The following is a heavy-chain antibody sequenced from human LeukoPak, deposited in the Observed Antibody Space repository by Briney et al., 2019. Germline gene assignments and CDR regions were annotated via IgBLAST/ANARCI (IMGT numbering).Heavy chain of an antibody. CDR1: GYTLTELS. V-gene: IGHV1-24*01. J-gene: IGHJ4*02. CDR3: AKEEDDSSGYYYAYFDY. Sequence: ASVKVSCKVSGYTLTELSMHWVRQAPGKGLEWMGGFDPEDGETIYAQKFQGRVTMTEDTSTDTAYMELSSLRAEDTAVYYCAKEEDDSSGYYYAYFDYWGQGTLVTVSS. D-gene: IGHD3-22*01. CDR2: FDPEDGET.